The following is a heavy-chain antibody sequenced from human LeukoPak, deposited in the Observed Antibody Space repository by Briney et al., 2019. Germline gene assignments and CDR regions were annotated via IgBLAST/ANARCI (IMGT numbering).Heavy chain of an antibody. CDR3: ARGLLAYCGGDCLIFDY. J-gene: IGHJ4*02. CDR2: ISSSSSSYI. Sequence: GGSLRLSCAASGFTFSSYSMNWVRQAPGKGLEWVSSISSSSSSYIYYADSVKGRFTISRDNAKNSLYLQMNSLRAEDTAVYYCARGLLAYCGGDCLIFDYWGQGTLVTVSS. V-gene: IGHV3-21*01. CDR1: GFTFSSYS. D-gene: IGHD2-21*01.